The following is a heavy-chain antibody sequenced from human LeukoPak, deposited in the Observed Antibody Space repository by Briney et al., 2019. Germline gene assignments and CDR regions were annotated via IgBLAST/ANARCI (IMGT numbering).Heavy chain of an antibody. V-gene: IGHV4-39*01. D-gene: IGHD3-10*01. CDR1: GGSISSSSYY. CDR2: IYYSGST. Sequence: SETLSLTCTVSGGSISSSSYYWGWIRQPPGKGLEWIGSIYYSGSTYYDPSLKSRVTISVDTSKNQFSLKLSSVTAADTAVYYCARHFGETLNWFDPWGQGTLVTVSS. J-gene: IGHJ5*02. CDR3: ARHFGETLNWFDP.